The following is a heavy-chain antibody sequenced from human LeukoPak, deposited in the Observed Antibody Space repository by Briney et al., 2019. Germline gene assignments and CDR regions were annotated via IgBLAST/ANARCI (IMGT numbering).Heavy chain of an antibody. J-gene: IGHJ3*02. D-gene: IGHD3-3*01. CDR1: GSTFSNYW. V-gene: IGHV3-74*01. CDR2: INSDGSNT. Sequence: GGSLRLSCAASGSTFSNYWMHWVRQAPGKGLVWVSHINSDGSNTNYADSVKGRFTISRDNAKNTLYLQMNSLRAEDTAVYYCTDPFGDAFDIWGQGTMVTVSS. CDR3: TDPFGDAFDI.